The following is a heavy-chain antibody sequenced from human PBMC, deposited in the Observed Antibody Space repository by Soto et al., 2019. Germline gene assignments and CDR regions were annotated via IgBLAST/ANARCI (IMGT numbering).Heavy chain of an antibody. CDR1: GGSISSYY. Sequence: KTSETLSLTCTVSGGSISSYYWSRIRQPPGKGLEWIGYIYYSGCTNYNPSLKSRVTISVDTSKNQFSLKPSSVTAADTAVYYCASGGYDYIWGSYRPFDYWGQGTLVTVSS. D-gene: IGHD3-16*02. CDR2: IYYSGCT. V-gene: IGHV4-59*08. CDR3: ASGGYDYIWGSYRPFDY. J-gene: IGHJ4*02.